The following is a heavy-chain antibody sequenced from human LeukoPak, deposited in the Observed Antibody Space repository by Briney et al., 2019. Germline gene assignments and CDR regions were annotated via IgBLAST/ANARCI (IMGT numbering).Heavy chain of an antibody. D-gene: IGHD3-10*01. Sequence: SETLSLTRTVSGVSISGFYWNWIRQPPRKGLEWVGYSHTGGSISSNPSLNSRVAFSMDTSKNQVSLRLNSVTATDTAVYYCARRRGGFGEGEFDYWGQGIPVTVST. CDR1: GVSISGFY. J-gene: IGHJ4*02. V-gene: IGHV4-4*08. CDR2: SHTGGSI. CDR3: ARRRGGFGEGEFDY.